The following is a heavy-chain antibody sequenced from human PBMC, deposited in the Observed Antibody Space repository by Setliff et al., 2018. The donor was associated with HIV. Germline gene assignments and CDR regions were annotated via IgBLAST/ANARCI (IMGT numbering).Heavy chain of an antibody. CDR3: ARDVSPPHVPYSYMDV. J-gene: IGHJ6*03. D-gene: IGHD3-16*01. CDR2: INAGNGDT. V-gene: IGHV1-3*01. CDR1: GYAFTSYA. Sequence: GASVKVSCKASGYAFTSYAMHWVRQAPGQRLEWMGWINAGNGDTRYSQQFQDRVTITRDTSASTAYMELSSLTSEDTAVYYCARDVSPPHVPYSYMDVWGKGTTVTVSS.